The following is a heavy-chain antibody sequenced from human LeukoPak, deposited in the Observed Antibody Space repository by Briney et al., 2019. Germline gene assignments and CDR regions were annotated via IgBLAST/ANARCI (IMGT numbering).Heavy chain of an antibody. CDR2: INHSGST. CDR1: GGSFSGYY. D-gene: IGHD6-13*01. CDR3: ARGRPAALDY. Sequence: SETLSLTCAVYGGSFSGYYWSWIRQPPGNGLEWIGEINHSGSTNYNPSLKSRVTISVDTSKNQFSLKLSSVTDADTAVYYCARGRPAALDYWGQGTLVTVSS. J-gene: IGHJ4*02. V-gene: IGHV4-34*01.